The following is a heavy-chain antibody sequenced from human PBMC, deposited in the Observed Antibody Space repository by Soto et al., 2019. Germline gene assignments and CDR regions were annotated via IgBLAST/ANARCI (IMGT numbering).Heavy chain of an antibody. CDR1: GGSISGTSW. D-gene: IGHD6-19*01. CDR2: IYHSGST. CDR3: ARDPGRAVALD. V-gene: IGHV4-4*02. J-gene: IGHJ4*02. Sequence: SETLSLTCAVSGGSISGTSWWSWIRQSPGKGLEWIGEIYHSGSTNYNPSLKSRVSISVDTSKNQFSLEIYSVTASDTAIYYCARDPGRAVALDWGEGTLVTVSS.